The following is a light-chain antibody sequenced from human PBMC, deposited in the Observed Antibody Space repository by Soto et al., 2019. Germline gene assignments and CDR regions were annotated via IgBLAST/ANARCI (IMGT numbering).Light chain of an antibody. J-gene: IGKJ4*01. CDR3: LQDYNYPLT. V-gene: IGKV1-6*01. CDR1: RDIRSD. Sequence: AIQMTQFPSSLSASVCDRVTITCRASRDIRSDLGWYQQRPGKAPKLLIYAASSLQSGVPSRFSGSGSGTDFTLTISSLQPEDFATYYCLQDYNYPLTFGGGTKVDIK. CDR2: AAS.